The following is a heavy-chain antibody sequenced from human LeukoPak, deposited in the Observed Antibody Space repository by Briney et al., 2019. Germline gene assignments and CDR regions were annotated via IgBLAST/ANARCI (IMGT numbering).Heavy chain of an antibody. D-gene: IGHD1-1*01. V-gene: IGHV1-69*13. Sequence: GASVKVSCKASGGTFSSYAISWVRQAPGQGLEWMGGIIPIFGTANYAQKFQGRVTITADESTSTAYMELSSLRSEDTAVYYCARDWYNWNDRYPNFDYWGQGTLVTVSS. CDR3: ARDWYNWNDRYPNFDY. CDR2: IIPIFGTA. J-gene: IGHJ4*02. CDR1: GGTFSSYA.